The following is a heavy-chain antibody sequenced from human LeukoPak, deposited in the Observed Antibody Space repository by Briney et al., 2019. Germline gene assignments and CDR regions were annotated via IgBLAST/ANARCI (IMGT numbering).Heavy chain of an antibody. J-gene: IGHJ5*02. CDR3: ARSYGDYLNWFDL. CDR2: IYYSGST. V-gene: IGHV4-59*08. CDR1: GGSISSYY. D-gene: IGHD4-17*01. Sequence: PSETLSLTCTVSGGSISSYYWSWIRQPPGKGLEWIGYIYYSGSTNYNPSLKSRVTISVDTSKNQFSLKLSSVTAADAAVYYCARSYGDYLNWFDLWGQGTLVTVSS.